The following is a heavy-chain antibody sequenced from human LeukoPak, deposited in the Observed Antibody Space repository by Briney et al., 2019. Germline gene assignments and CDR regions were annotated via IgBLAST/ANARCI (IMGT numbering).Heavy chain of an antibody. J-gene: IGHJ5*02. CDR1: GGSISSYY. V-gene: IGHV4-59*01. D-gene: IGHD3-22*01. CDR3: ARYPGLFTGVDP. CDR2: IYYSGST. Sequence: SETLSLTCTVSGGSISSYYWSWIRQPPGKGLEWIGYIYYSGSTNYNPSLKSRVTISVDTSKNQFSLKLSSVTAADTAVYYCARYPGLFTGVDPWGQGTLVTVSS.